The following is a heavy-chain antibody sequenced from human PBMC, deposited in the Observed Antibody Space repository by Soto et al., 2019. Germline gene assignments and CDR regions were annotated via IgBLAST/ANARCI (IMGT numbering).Heavy chain of an antibody. CDR2: INHSGST. CDR1: GGSFSGYY. V-gene: IGHV4-34*01. D-gene: IGHD5-12*01. CDR3: EIGQRGAKLNDYSDMDV. J-gene: IGHJ6*03. Sequence: SETLSLTCAVYGGSFSGYYWSWIRQPPGKGLEWIGEINHSGSTNCNPSLKSRVTISVDTSNNQFSLKLSSVTAADTAVYYCEIGQRGAKLNDYSDMDVWGKGTTVNVSS.